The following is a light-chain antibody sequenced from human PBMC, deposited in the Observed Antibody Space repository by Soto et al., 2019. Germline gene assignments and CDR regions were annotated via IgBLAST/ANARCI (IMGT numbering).Light chain of an antibody. CDR2: EVT. Sequence: QSVLTQPPSASGSPGQSVTISCTGTSSDVGGFDYVSWHQQHPGKAPKVIIYEVTKRTSGVPDRVSGSKSGNTASLTVSGLKADDQADYYCSSYADSNHYVFGSGTKVTVL. J-gene: IGLJ1*01. CDR3: SSYADSNHYV. CDR1: SSDVGGFDY. V-gene: IGLV2-8*01.